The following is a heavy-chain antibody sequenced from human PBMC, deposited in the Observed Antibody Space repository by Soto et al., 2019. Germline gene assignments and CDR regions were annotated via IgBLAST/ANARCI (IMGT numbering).Heavy chain of an antibody. D-gene: IGHD4-17*01. Sequence: GGSLRLSCAASGFTFNTYAMSWVRQAPGKGLEWVSAISASYSTYYADSVKGRFTISRDNSMNALYLQMNSLRIEDTAVYYCAHPRGYGVFDAYDIWGQGTMVTVSS. CDR2: ISASYST. J-gene: IGHJ3*02. V-gene: IGHV3-23*01. CDR3: AHPRGYGVFDAYDI. CDR1: GFTFNTYA.